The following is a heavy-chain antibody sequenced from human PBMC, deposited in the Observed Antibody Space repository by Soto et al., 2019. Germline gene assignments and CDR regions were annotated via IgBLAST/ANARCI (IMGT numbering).Heavy chain of an antibody. CDR2: INGGNGNT. CDR1: GYTFTTYA. Sequence: ASVKVSCNASGYTFTTYAMHWVRQAPGQRLEWMGWINGGNGNTEYPQKFQARVTITRDTSASTVYMELSSLRSEDTAVYFCARARYSGTYNLYLDYWGQGTQVTVSS. J-gene: IGHJ4*02. CDR3: ARARYSGTYNLYLDY. D-gene: IGHD1-26*01. V-gene: IGHV1-3*01.